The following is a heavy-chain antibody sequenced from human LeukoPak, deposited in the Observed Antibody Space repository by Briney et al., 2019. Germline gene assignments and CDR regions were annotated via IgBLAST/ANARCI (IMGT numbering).Heavy chain of an antibody. J-gene: IGHJ4*02. CDR1: GFTFSTYS. Sequence: GGSLRLSCAASGFTFSTYSMRWVRQAPGKGLEYVSAITGNGGSTFYADSVKGRFTISRDNAKNTVYLQMNSLRADDTAVYYCARALDYFGPGRIDYWGQGNLVTVSS. D-gene: IGHD3-10*01. V-gene: IGHV3-64*02. CDR2: ITGNGGST. CDR3: ARALDYFGPGRIDY.